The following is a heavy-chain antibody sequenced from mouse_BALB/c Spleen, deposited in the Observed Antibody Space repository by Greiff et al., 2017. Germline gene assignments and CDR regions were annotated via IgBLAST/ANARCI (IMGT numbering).Heavy chain of an antibody. CDR3: ARGSSPYAMDY. D-gene: IGHD1-1*01. J-gene: IGHJ4*01. V-gene: IGHV1S137*01. CDR1: GYTFTDYA. Sequence: QVQLKESGAELVRPGVSVKISCKGSGYTFTDYAMHWVKQSHAKSLEWIGVISTYYGDASYNQKFKGKATMTVDKSSSTAYMELARLTSEDSAIYYCARGSSPYAMDYWGQGTSVTVSS. CDR2: ISTYYGDA.